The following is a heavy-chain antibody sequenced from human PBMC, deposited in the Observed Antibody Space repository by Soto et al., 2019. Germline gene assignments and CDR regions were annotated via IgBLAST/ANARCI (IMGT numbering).Heavy chain of an antibody. CDR2: IYPDDSET. D-gene: IGHD3-3*02. Sequence: GESLKISCQASGYSFSNFWIAWVRQMPGKGLEWLGIIYPDDSETRYSPSFLGRVTISADKSIKTTYLQWSSLKASDTAIYFCASSVLVTSTMNYFDLWGQGTLVTVSS. V-gene: IGHV5-51*01. J-gene: IGHJ4*02. CDR1: GYSFSNFW. CDR3: ASSVLVTSTMNYFDL.